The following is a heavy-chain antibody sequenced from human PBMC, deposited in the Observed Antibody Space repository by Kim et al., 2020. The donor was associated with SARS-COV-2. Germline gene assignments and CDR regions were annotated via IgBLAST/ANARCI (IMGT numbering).Heavy chain of an antibody. CDR3: AKDHRWGQIVVVPAADY. CDR2: ISYDGSNK. CDR1: GFTFSSYG. J-gene: IGHJ4*02. Sequence: GGSLRLSCAASGFTFSSYGMHWVRQAPGKGLEWVAVISYDGSNKYYADSVKGRFTISRDNSKNTLYLQMNSLRAEDTAVYYCAKDHRWGQIVVVPAADYWGQGTLVTVSS. D-gene: IGHD2-2*01. V-gene: IGHV3-30*18.